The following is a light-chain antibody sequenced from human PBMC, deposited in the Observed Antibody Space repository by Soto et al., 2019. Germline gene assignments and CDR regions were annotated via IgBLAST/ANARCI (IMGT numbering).Light chain of an antibody. CDR1: QSVSGN. J-gene: IGKJ1*01. Sequence: IVMTQSPVTLTVSPGERATLSCRASQSVSGNLAWYQQKPGQAPRLLIYGVSARATGIPARFSGSGFGTEFTLTISSLQSEDFEIYYCQQYNFWPVTFGQGTKVDIK. V-gene: IGKV3-15*01. CDR2: GVS. CDR3: QQYNFWPVT.